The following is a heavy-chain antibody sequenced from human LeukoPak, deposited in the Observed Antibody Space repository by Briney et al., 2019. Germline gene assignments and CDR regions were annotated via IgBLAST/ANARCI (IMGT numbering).Heavy chain of an antibody. CDR1: GFTFSSYA. CDR3: ARMDYSDQFFQH. Sequence: PGGSLRLSCAASGFTFSSYAMHWIRQAPGKGLEYVSAISKNGDSTFHAISVKGRITISRDNSKDTLYLQMGSLRPEDMAVYYCARMDYSDQFFQHWGQGSLVTVSS. CDR2: ISKNGDST. D-gene: IGHD4-17*01. J-gene: IGHJ1*01. V-gene: IGHV3-64*01.